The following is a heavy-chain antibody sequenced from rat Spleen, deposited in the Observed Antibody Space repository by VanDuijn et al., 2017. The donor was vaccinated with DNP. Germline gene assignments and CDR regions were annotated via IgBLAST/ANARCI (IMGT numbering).Heavy chain of an antibody. CDR3: ALAGRGALDA. CDR1: GLSLTSNS. V-gene: IGHV2-6*01. CDR2: MSSGGNT. Sequence: QVQLKESGPGLVQPSQTLSLTCTVSGLSLTSNSVSWIRQPPGKGLEWIAAMSSGGNTYYNSALKSRLSISRDTSKSQVFLKMNSLQTEDTAMYFCALAGRGALDAWGQGTSVTVSS. D-gene: IGHD1-4*01. J-gene: IGHJ4*01.